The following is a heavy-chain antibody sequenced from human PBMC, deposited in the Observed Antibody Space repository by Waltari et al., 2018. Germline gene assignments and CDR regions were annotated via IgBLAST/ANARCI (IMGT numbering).Heavy chain of an antibody. CDR2: MSRNSGNT. J-gene: IGHJ4*02. CDR1: GYSFSTFD. V-gene: IGHV1-8*01. Sequence: QVHLVQSGAEVRKPGASVKVSCTTSGYSFSTFDINWVRLVAGQGLEWMGWMSRNSGNTGYAKKFRGRVTMTRDTSLGTADMELSSLRSDDTAVYYCAREGAVNFGFTHWGQGTLVTVSS. CDR3: AREGAVNFGFTH. D-gene: IGHD3-10*01.